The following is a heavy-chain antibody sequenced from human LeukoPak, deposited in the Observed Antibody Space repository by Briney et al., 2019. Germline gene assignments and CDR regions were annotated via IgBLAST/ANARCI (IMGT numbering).Heavy chain of an antibody. CDR1: GGSFSGYY. D-gene: IGHD1-26*01. CDR3: ASFDSAAGYFDY. CDR2: INHSGST. Sequence: PSETLSLTCAVYGGSFSGYYWSWIRQPPGEGLEWIGEINHSGSTNYNPSLKSRVTMSVDTSKNQFSLKLSSVTAADTAVYYCASFDSAAGYFDYWGQGTLVTVSS. J-gene: IGHJ4*02. V-gene: IGHV4-34*01.